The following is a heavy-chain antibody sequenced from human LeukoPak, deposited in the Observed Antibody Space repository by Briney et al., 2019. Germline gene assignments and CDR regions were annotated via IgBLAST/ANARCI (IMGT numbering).Heavy chain of an antibody. J-gene: IGHJ4*02. CDR2: IYHSGST. D-gene: IGHD3-22*01. CDR3: ARGLSYYDSSGYVFDY. V-gene: IGHV4-4*02. Sequence: PSGTLSLTCAVSGGSISSSNWWSWVRQPPGKGLEWIGEIYHSGSTYYNPSLKSRVTISVDTSKNQFSLKLSSVTAADTAVYYCARGLSYYDSSGYVFDYWGQGTLVTVSS. CDR1: GGSISSSNW.